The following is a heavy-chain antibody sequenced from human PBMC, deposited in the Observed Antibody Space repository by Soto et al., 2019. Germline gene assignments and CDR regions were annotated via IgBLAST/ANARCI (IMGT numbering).Heavy chain of an antibody. V-gene: IGHV4-34*01. CDR3: ARGPRKIYYNYYGMDV. CDR1: GESLSGNY. Sequence: SETRSLTCAVYGESLSGNYWSWIRQPPGKGLEWIGEINHSGSTNYNPSLKSRVTISIDTSENQFSLKLSSATAADTAVYYCARGPRKIYYNYYGMDVWGKETTVTTSS. J-gene: IGHJ6*04. CDR2: INHSGST.